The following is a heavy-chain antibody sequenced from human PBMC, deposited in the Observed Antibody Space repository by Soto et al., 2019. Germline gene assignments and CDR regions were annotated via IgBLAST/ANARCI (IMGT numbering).Heavy chain of an antibody. Sequence: QVQLQQWGAGLLKPSETLSLTCAVYGGSFSGYYWRWIRQPPGKGLEWIGEINHSGSTNYNPSLKSRVTISVDTSKNQFSLKLSSVTAADTAVYYCARGHGYDFWSGYYNLPDYYYYGMDVWGQGTTVTVSS. CDR3: ARGHGYDFWSGYYNLPDYYYYGMDV. J-gene: IGHJ6*02. D-gene: IGHD3-3*01. V-gene: IGHV4-34*01. CDR2: INHSGST. CDR1: GGSFSGYY.